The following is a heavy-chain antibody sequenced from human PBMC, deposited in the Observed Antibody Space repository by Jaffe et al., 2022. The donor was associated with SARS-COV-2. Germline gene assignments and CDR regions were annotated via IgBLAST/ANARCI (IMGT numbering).Heavy chain of an antibody. CDR2: IYYSGST. CDR1: GGSISSYY. J-gene: IGHJ6*02. D-gene: IGHD4-17*01. Sequence: QVQLQESGPGLVKPSETLSLTCTVSGGSISSYYWSWIRQPPGKGLEWIGYIYYSGSTNYNPSLKSRVTISVDTSKNQFSLKLSSVTAADTAVYYCARYLSGTTRYYGMDVWGQGTTVTVSS. V-gene: IGHV4-59*01. CDR3: ARYLSGTTRYYGMDV.